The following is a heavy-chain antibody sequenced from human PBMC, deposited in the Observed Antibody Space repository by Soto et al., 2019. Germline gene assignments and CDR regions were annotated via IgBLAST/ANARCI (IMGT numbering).Heavy chain of an antibody. J-gene: IGHJ4*02. CDR2: ISHSGST. CDR1: GGSISSYY. V-gene: IGHV4-59*08. D-gene: IGHD6-13*01. Sequence: SETLSLTCTVSGGSISSYYWIWIRQPPGKGLEWIGYISHSGSTNYNPSLTSRVTISVDTSKNQFSLKLSSVTAADTAVYYCAKLIAEGGFDYWGQGTLVTVSS. CDR3: AKLIAEGGFDY.